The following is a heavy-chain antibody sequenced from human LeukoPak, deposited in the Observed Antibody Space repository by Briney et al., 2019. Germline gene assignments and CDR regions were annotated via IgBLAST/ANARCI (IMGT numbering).Heavy chain of an antibody. Sequence: GGSLRLSCAASGFTFSSYSMNWVRQAPGKGLEWVSSISSSSSYIYYADSVKGRFTISRDNAKNSLYLQMNSLRAEDTAVYYCTTVRGSQLQYFQHWGQGTLVTVSS. CDR1: GFTFSSYS. CDR2: ISSSSSYI. J-gene: IGHJ1*01. V-gene: IGHV3-21*03. CDR3: TTVRGSQLQYFQH. D-gene: IGHD4-23*01.